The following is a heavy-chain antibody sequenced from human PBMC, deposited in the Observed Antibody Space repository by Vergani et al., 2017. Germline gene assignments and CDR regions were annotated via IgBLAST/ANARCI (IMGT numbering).Heavy chain of an antibody. Sequence: QVQLQESGPGLVKPSQTLSLTCTVSGGSISSGGYYWSWIRQHPGKGLEWIGYIYYSGSTYYNPSLKSRVTISVDTSKNQFSLKLSSVTAADTAVYYCARDGGDYGDPDWYFDLWGRGTLVTVSS. D-gene: IGHD4-17*01. CDR3: ARDGGDYGDPDWYFDL. V-gene: IGHV4-31*03. CDR1: GGSISSGGYY. CDR2: IYYSGST. J-gene: IGHJ2*01.